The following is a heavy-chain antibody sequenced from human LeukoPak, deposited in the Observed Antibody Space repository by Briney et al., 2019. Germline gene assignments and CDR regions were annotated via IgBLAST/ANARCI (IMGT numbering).Heavy chain of an antibody. CDR3: ATIETDNSGYHWFGP. CDR2: VYYTGST. CDR1: GGSISSDAYY. J-gene: IGHJ5*02. Sequence: PSETLSLTCTVSGGSISSDAYYWAWVRQPPGKGLEWIGIVYYTGSTYYNPSLKSRLIMFADTSKNQFSLKLSSVTAADTAVYYCATIETDNSGYHWFGPWGQGTLVTVSS. V-gene: IGHV4-39*01. D-gene: IGHD3-22*01.